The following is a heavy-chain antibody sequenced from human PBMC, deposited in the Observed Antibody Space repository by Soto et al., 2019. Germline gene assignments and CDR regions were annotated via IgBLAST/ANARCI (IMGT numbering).Heavy chain of an antibody. CDR3: VRLTAKGTAVTGYYFDY. CDR1: GASLSSTNW. J-gene: IGHJ4*02. CDR2: MYHDGGA. V-gene: IGHV4-4*02. D-gene: IGHD6-13*01. Sequence: QVQLQESGPGLVKPSGTLSLTCGVSGASLSSTNWWSWVRQPPGKGLEWIGEMYHDGGANHNPALKSRVTISVDESKTQFSLKVTYVRAADSAMYYCVRLTAKGTAVTGYYFDYWGQGTLVTVSS.